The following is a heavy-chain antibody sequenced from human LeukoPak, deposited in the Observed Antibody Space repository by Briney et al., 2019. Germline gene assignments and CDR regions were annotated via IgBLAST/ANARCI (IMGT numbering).Heavy chain of an antibody. CDR2: IKQDGSEK. V-gene: IGHV3-7*01. D-gene: IGHD2-2*02. Sequence: GGSLRLSCAASGFTFSSYWMSWVRQAPGKGLEWVANIKQDGSEKYYVDSVKGRFTISRDNAKNSLYLQMNSLRAEDTAVYYCARGLLRYCSSTSCYRGVDYWGQGTLVTVSS. CDR1: GFTFSSYW. CDR3: ARGLLRYCSSTSCYRGVDY. J-gene: IGHJ4*02.